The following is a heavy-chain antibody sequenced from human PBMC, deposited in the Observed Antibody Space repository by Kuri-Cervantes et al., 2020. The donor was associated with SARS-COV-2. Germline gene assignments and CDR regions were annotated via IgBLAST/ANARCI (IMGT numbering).Heavy chain of an antibody. J-gene: IGHJ4*02. D-gene: IGHD3-3*01. Sequence: SETLSLTCTVSGYSISSGYYWGWIRQPPGKGLEWIGSIYHSGSTYYNPSLKSRVTISVDTSKNQFSLKLSSATAADTAVYYCARGPAHDFWSGYRFDYWGQGTLVTVSS. CDR2: IYHSGST. CDR1: GYSISSGYY. CDR3: ARGPAHDFWSGYRFDY. V-gene: IGHV4-38-2*02.